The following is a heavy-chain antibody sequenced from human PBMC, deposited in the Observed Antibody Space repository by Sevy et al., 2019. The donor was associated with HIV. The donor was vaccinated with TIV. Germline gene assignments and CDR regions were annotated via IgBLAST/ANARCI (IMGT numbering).Heavy chain of an antibody. CDR1: GFTFSNAW. CDR2: IKSKTDGGTT. V-gene: IGHV3-15*01. Sequence: GGSLRLSCAASGFTFSNAWMSWVRQAPGKGLEWVGRIKSKTDGGTTDYAAPVKGRFTISRDDSKNTLYLKMNSLKTEDTAVYYCTTEYLGWELHYAGGNDYWGQGTLVTVSS. J-gene: IGHJ4*02. CDR3: TTEYLGWELHYAGGNDY. D-gene: IGHD1-26*01.